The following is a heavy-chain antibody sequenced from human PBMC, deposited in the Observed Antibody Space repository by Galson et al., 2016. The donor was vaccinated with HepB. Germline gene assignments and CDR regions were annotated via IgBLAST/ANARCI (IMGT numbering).Heavy chain of an antibody. CDR2: LYPGDSDI. Sequence: VKKPGESLKISCKGSGFSLTSYWIGWVRQMPGKGLEWMGILYPGDSDIKYSPSFQGQVTMSVDKSINTAYLQWSSLKASDTDMYYCARQVGDSSGLDYFDYWGQGTLVTVSS. CDR1: GFSLTSYW. D-gene: IGHD3-22*01. CDR3: ARQVGDSSGLDYFDY. J-gene: IGHJ4*02. V-gene: IGHV5-51*01.